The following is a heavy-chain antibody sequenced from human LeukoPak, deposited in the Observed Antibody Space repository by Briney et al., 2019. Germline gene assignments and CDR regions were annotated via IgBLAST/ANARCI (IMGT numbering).Heavy chain of an antibody. CDR2: INHSGST. V-gene: IGHV4-34*01. J-gene: IGHJ4*02. CDR3: ARVASCSGGSCFLAPRRLRVDY. CDR1: GFTFSTCG. D-gene: IGHD2-15*01. Sequence: PGGSLRLSCAASGFTFSTCGMSWIRQPPGKGLEWIGEINHSGSTNYNPSLKSRVTISVDTSKNQFSLKLSSVTAADTAVYYCARVASCSGGSCFLAPRRLRVDYWGQGTLVTVSS.